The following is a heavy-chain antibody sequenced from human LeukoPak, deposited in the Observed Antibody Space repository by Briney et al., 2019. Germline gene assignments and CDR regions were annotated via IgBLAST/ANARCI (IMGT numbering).Heavy chain of an antibody. CDR3: ARAGFRGRYYGSGRSFDY. D-gene: IGHD3-10*01. Sequence: SETLSLTCTVSGGSISSSSYYWSWIRQPPGKGLEWIGEINHSGSTNYNPSLKSRVTISVDTSKNQFSLKLSSVTAADTAVYYCARAGFRGRYYGSGRSFDYWGQGTLVTVSS. V-gene: IGHV4-39*07. CDR1: GGSISSSSYY. J-gene: IGHJ4*02. CDR2: INHSGST.